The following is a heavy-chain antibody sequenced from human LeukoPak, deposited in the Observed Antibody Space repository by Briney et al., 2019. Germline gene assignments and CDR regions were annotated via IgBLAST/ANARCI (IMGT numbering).Heavy chain of an antibody. J-gene: IGHJ4*02. V-gene: IGHV5-51*01. CDR1: GYRFTSYW. CDR2: IYPGDSDT. D-gene: IGHD1-26*01. CDR3: ARHRGAEWELREIDY. Sequence: GESLKISCRGSGYRFTSYWIGWVRQMPGKGLEWMGIIYPGDSDTRYSPSFQGQVTISADKSISTAYLQWSSLKASDTAMYYCARHRGAEWELREIDYWGQGTLVTVSS.